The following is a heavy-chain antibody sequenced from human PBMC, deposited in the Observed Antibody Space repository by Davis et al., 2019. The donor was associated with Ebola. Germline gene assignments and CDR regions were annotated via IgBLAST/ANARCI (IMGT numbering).Heavy chain of an antibody. CDR3: AKEGGALLWFGETKGGFDY. J-gene: IGHJ4*02. CDR2: ISGSGGST. CDR1: GFTFRSYA. D-gene: IGHD3-10*01. V-gene: IGHV3-23*01. Sequence: GESLKISCAASGFTFRSYAMTWVRQAPGKGLEWVSAISGSGGSTIYADSVKGRFTISRDNSKSTLYLQMNSLRAEDTAVYYCAKEGGALLWFGETKGGFDYWGQGTLVTVSS.